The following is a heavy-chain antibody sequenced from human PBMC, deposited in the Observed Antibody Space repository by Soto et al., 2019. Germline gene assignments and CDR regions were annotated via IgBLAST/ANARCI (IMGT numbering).Heavy chain of an antibody. D-gene: IGHD5-18*01. Sequence: EVQLLESGGGLVQPGGSLRLSCAASGFTFSSYAMSWVRHAPGKGLEWVSAISGSGGSTYYADSVKGRFTISRDNSKNMLYLQMNSLRAEDTAVYYCAKDSGYSYGYDYFDYWGQGTLVTVSS. CDR3: AKDSGYSYGYDYFDY. V-gene: IGHV3-23*01. CDR2: ISGSGGST. J-gene: IGHJ4*02. CDR1: GFTFSSYA.